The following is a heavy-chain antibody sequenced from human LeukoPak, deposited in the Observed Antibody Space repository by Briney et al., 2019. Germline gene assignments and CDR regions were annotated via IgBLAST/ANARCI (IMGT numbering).Heavy chain of an antibody. CDR2: IYYSGST. Sequence: PSETLFLTCTVSGGSISSSSYYWGWIRQPPGKGLEWIGSIYYSGSTYYNPSLKSRVTISVDTSKNQYSLKLSSVTAADTAVYYCARQTNWGLDDAFDIWGQGTMVTVSS. CDR3: ARQTNWGLDDAFDI. D-gene: IGHD7-27*01. V-gene: IGHV4-39*01. CDR1: GGSISSSSYY. J-gene: IGHJ3*02.